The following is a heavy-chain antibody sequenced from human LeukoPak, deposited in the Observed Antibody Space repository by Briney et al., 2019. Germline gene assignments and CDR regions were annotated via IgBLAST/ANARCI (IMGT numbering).Heavy chain of an antibody. CDR2: VYSSGNT. CDR1: GDSISSGTYY. D-gene: IGHD6-6*01. Sequence: SETMSLTCTVSGDSISSGTYYWSWIRQPAGKGLEWIGRVYSSGNTNYNPSLKSRVTISIDTSKNQFSLKLSSVTAADTAAYYCARGVGSSSSNWFDPWGQGTLVTVSS. CDR3: ARGVGSSSSNWFDP. J-gene: IGHJ5*02. V-gene: IGHV4-61*02.